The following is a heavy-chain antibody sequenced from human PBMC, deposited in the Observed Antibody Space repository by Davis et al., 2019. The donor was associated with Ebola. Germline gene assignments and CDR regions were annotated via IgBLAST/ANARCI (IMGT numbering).Heavy chain of an antibody. CDR2: ISSSGSTI. J-gene: IGHJ4*02. CDR1: GFTFSDYY. Sequence: PGGSLRLSCAASGFTFSDYYMSWIRQAPGKGLEWVSSISSSGSTIYYADSVKGRFTISRDNAKNSLYLQMNSLRDEDTAVYYCARDNLWVMGPAAIRSFDYWGQGTLVTVSS. CDR3: ARDNLWVMGPAAIRSFDY. V-gene: IGHV3-11*04. D-gene: IGHD2-2*01.